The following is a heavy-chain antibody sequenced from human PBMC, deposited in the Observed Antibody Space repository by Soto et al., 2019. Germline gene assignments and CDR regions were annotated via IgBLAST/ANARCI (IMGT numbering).Heavy chain of an antibody. CDR2: INPSGGST. CDR3: AGGNDAFDI. Sequence: QVQLVQSGAEVKKSGASVKVSCKASGYTFNTNYMHWVRQAPRQGLEWMGIINPSGGSTSYAQKFQGRVTMTGDTSTSTVYLELIRLRSEDTAVYYCAGGNDAFDIWGQGTMVTVSS. D-gene: IGHD3-16*01. J-gene: IGHJ3*02. CDR1: GYTFNTNY. V-gene: IGHV1-46*02.